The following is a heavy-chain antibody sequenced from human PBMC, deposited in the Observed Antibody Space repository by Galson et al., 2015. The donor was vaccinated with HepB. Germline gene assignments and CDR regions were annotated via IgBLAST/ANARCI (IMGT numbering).Heavy chain of an antibody. D-gene: IGHD1-20*01. CDR1: GFTFSSYG. CDR3: AKDREATADNWNFDY. J-gene: IGHJ4*02. CDR2: ISYDGSNK. V-gene: IGHV3-30*18. Sequence: SLRLSCAASGFTFSSYGMHWVRQAPGKGLEWVAVISYDGSNKYYADSVKGRFTISRDNSKNTLYLQMNSLRAEDTAVYYCAKDREATADNWNFDYWGQGTLVTVSS.